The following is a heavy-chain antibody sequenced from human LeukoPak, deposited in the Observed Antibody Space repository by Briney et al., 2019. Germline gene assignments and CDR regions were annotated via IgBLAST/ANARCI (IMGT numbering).Heavy chain of an antibody. CDR3: ARDLYYYGSGSFGKYYYYGMDV. CDR1: GFTFSSYG. Sequence: GGSLRLSCAASGFTFSSYGMHWVRQAPGKGLEWVAFIRYDGSNKYYADSVKGRFTISRDNSKNTLYLQMNSLRAEDAAVYYCARDLYYYGSGSFGKYYYYGMDVWGQGTTVTVSS. CDR2: IRYDGSNK. V-gene: IGHV3-30*02. J-gene: IGHJ6*02. D-gene: IGHD3-10*01.